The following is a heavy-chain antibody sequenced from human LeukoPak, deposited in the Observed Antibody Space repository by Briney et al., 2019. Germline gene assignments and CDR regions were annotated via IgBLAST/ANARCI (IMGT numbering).Heavy chain of an antibody. CDR3: AKDRISYTTSPGELSH. D-gene: IGHD3-10*01. J-gene: IGHJ4*02. CDR2: IKEDGSEK. CDR1: GFTFSNYW. Sequence: GGSLRLSCAASGFTFSNYWMTWVRQAPGKGLEYVVNIKEDGSEKYYVDSVKGRFTISRDNTKNSLYLQMTSLRGDDTAVYYCAKDRISYTTSPGELSHWGQGTLVIVSS. V-gene: IGHV3-7*05.